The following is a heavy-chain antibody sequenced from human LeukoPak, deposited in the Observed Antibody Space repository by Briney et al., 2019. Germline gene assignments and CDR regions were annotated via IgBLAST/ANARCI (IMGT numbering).Heavy chain of an antibody. J-gene: IGHJ4*02. Sequence: PSETLSLTCTVSGGSITSTDYYWGWVRQSPGKGLEWVSAISGSGGSTYYADSVKGRFTISRDNSKNTLYLQMNSLRAEDTAVYYCARNIGDFDGWGQGTLVTVSS. CDR1: GGSITSTDYY. V-gene: IGHV3-23*01. D-gene: IGHD3-10*01. CDR3: ARNIGDFDG. CDR2: ISGSGGST.